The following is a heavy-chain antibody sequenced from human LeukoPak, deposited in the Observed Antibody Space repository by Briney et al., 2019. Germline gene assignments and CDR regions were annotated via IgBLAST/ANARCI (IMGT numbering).Heavy chain of an antibody. J-gene: IGHJ6*02. CDR2: ISSSGSTI. CDR1: GFTFSDYY. Sequence: PGGSLGLSCAASGFTFSDYYMSWIRQAPGKGLEWVSYISSSGSTIYYADSVKGRFTISRDNAKNSLYLQMNSLRAEDTAVYYCARESCSSTSCYIYYYYGMDVWGQGTTVTVSS. V-gene: IGHV3-11*01. CDR3: ARESCSSTSCYIYYYYGMDV. D-gene: IGHD2-2*02.